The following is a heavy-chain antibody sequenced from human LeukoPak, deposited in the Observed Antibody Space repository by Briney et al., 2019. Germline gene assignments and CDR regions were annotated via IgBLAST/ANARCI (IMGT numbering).Heavy chain of an antibody. D-gene: IGHD2-2*01. CDR3: ARGHGCTSTSCPYFFDC. J-gene: IGHJ4*02. Sequence: VASVKVSCKASVYTFNSYDINWVRQATGQGLEWMGWMNPNSGNTGYAQKFQGRVTITRNTSINTACMEVSSLRSEDTALYYCARGHGCTSTSCPYFFDCWGQGTLVTVSS. V-gene: IGHV1-8*03. CDR1: VYTFNSYD. CDR2: MNPNSGNT.